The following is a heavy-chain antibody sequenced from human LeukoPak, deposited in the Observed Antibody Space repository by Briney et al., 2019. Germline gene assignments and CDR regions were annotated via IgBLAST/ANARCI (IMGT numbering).Heavy chain of an antibody. CDR1: GGTFSSYA. CDR3: ARDFLFTYYYDSSGYYRYYYYYYGMDG. CDR2: IIPILGIA. Sequence: SVEVSCKASGGTFSSYAISWVRQAPGQGLEWMGRIIPILGIATYAQKFQGRVTITADKSTSTAYMELCSLRSEDTPVYYCARDFLFTYYYDSSGYYRYYYYYYGMDGWGQGITVTVSS. D-gene: IGHD3-22*01. V-gene: IGHV1-69*04. J-gene: IGHJ6*02.